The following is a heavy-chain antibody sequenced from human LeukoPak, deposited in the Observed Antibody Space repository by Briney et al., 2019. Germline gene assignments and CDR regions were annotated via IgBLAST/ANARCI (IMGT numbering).Heavy chain of an antibody. V-gene: IGHV4-39*07. D-gene: IGHD6-6*01. CDR1: GGSISSRPYY. CDR3: ARDFSSSSTVYYYYYMDV. CDR2: ISYSGTT. J-gene: IGHJ6*03. Sequence: SETLSLTCTVSGGSISSRPYYWGWVRQPPGKGLEWIVTISYSGTTYYSPSLKSRVTISLDTSKNQFSLKLSSVTAAATAIYYCARDFSSSSTVYYYYYMDVWGKGTTVTVSS.